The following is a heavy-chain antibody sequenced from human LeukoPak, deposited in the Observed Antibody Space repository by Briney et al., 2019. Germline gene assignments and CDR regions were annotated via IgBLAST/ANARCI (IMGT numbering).Heavy chain of an antibody. D-gene: IGHD3-16*01. CDR3: ARYYGSYNWFDP. J-gene: IGHJ5*02. V-gene: IGHV4-59*01. CDR1: GGSISSYY. Sequence: SETLSLTCTVSGGSISSYYWTWVRQSPEKGLEWIGYISYRGSTNYNPSLKSRVTISIDTSKNQFSLKLTSVTAADTALYYCARYYGSYNWFDPWGQGTQVIVSS. CDR2: ISYRGST.